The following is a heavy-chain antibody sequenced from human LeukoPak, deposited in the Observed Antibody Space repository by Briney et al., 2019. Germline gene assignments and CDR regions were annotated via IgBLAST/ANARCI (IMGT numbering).Heavy chain of an antibody. Sequence: GGSLRLSCAASGLTVSSNYMSWVRQAPGKGLEWVSVMHSGGSTYYADSVKGRFIISRDISKNTLYLQMNSLRAEDSALYYCARGGRGSAAVVAPRSFDIWGQGTMVTVSS. J-gene: IGHJ3*02. CDR3: ARGGRGSAAVVAPRSFDI. V-gene: IGHV3-53*01. D-gene: IGHD3-22*01. CDR2: MHSGGST. CDR1: GLTVSSNY.